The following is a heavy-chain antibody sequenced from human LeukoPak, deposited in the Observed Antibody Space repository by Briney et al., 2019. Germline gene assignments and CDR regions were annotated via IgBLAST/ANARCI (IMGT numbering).Heavy chain of an antibody. CDR3: ARISDLNSPTY. D-gene: IGHD1-26*01. CDR2: INPNSGDT. J-gene: IGHJ4*02. CDR1: GYTFTGYW. Sequence: ASVKVSCKAFGYTFTGYWMHWVRQAPGQGLEWMGWINPNSGDTNYAQKFQGRVTMTRDTSISTAYMELSRLRSDDTAVYYCARISDLNSPTYWGQGTLVTVSS. V-gene: IGHV1-2*02.